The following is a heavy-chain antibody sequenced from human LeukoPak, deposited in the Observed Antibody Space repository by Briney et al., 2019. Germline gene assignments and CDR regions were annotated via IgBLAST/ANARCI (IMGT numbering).Heavy chain of an antibody. V-gene: IGHV4-59*01. J-gene: IGHJ5*02. D-gene: IGHD6-19*01. CDR1: GRSFSGYY. CDR3: ARGTPVAGHNCFDP. CDR2: IYYSGST. Sequence: SETLSLTCAVYGRSFSGYYWSWIRQPPGKGLEWIGYIYYSGSTNYNPSLKSRVTISVDTSKNQFSLKLSSVTAADTAVYYCARGTPVAGHNCFDPWGQGPLVNVSS.